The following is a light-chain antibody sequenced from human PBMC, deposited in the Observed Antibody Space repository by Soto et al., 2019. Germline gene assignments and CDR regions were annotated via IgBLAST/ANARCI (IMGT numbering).Light chain of an antibody. CDR1: QSLVSTDGYTF. V-gene: IGKV2-30*01. J-gene: IGKJ1*01. CDR2: QAS. CDR3: MQATQSPWT. Sequence: DVVLTQSPLSLPVTLGQPASISGRSSQSLVSTDGYTFLNWCQQRPGQSPRRLSYQASNRDSGVPDRFSGSGAGTDFTLTSRRLEAEDVGVYYCMQATQSPWTFGHGTTVDIK.